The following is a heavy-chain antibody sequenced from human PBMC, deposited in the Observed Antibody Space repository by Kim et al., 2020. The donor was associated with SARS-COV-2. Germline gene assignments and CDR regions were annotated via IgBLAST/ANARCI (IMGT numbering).Heavy chain of an antibody. J-gene: IGHJ6*02. CDR2: IIPIFGTA. V-gene: IGHV1-69*13. D-gene: IGHD3-9*01. Sequence: SVKVSCKASGGTFSSYAISWVRQAPGQGLEWMGGIIPIFGTANYAQKFQGRVTITADESTSTAYMELSSLRSEDTAVYYCARDRRRFDYDILTGGMDVWGQGTTVTVSS. CDR1: GGTFSSYA. CDR3: ARDRRRFDYDILTGGMDV.